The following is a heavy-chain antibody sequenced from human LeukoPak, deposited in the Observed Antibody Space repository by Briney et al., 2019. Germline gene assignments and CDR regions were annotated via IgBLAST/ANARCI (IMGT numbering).Heavy chain of an antibody. CDR1: GYTFTGYY. V-gene: IGHV1-2*02. Sequence: GASVKVSCKASGYTFTGYYMHWVRQAPGQGLEWMGWINPNSGGTNYAQKFQGRVTMTRDTSISTAYMELSRLRSDDTAVYYCARVQFAEAGNWFDPWGQGTLVTVSS. J-gene: IGHJ5*02. D-gene: IGHD5-24*01. CDR2: INPNSGGT. CDR3: ARVQFAEAGNWFDP.